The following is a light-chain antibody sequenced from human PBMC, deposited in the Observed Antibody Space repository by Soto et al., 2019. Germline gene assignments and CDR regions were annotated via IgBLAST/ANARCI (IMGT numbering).Light chain of an antibody. CDR3: QHLKTYPQT. Sequence: DIQMTQSPSSLSAYVRDRVTISCRTSQSISDYLNWYQQKPGQAPKLLIYTASNLESGVPSRFSGSGSGTEFTLTISSLQPEDFATYYCQHLKTYPQTFGQGTKVDI. CDR1: QSISDY. CDR2: TAS. J-gene: IGKJ1*01. V-gene: IGKV1-17*01.